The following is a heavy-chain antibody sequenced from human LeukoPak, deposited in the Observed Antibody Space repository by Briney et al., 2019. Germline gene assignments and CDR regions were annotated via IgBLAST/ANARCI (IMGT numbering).Heavy chain of an antibody. V-gene: IGHV5-51*01. J-gene: IGHJ6*03. CDR3: ARQVSRYYSMDV. CDR2: IYPDDSDT. Sequence: GESLKLSCTGSGYKFTDYWIGWVRQMPGKGLEWMGVIYPDDSDTRYSPSFQGQVIMSADKSISTAYLQWSSLKASDTAMYYCARQVSRYYSMDVWGKGTTVTVSS. CDR1: GYKFTDYW.